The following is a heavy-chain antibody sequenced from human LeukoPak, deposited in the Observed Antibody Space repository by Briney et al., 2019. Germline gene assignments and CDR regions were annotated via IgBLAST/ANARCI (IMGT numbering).Heavy chain of an antibody. CDR3: ARAGRNYYDSSGYYSADAFDI. D-gene: IGHD3-22*01. CDR2: INPSGGST. CDR1: GYTFTSYY. V-gene: IGHV1-46*01. Sequence: ASVKVSCKASGYTFTSYYMHWVRQAPGQGLEWMGIINPSGGSTSYAQKFQGRVTMTRDMSTSTVYMEPSSLRSEDTAVYHCARAGRNYYDSSGYYSADAFDIWGQGTMVTVSS. J-gene: IGHJ3*02.